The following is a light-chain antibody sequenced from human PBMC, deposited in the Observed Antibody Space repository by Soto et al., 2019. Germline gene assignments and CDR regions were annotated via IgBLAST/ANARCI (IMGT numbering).Light chain of an antibody. J-gene: IGKJ1*01. CDR3: QQYNDWPLT. V-gene: IGKV3D-15*01. CDR1: QSVSNN. Sequence: EIVMTQSPATLSVSPGEGATLSCRASQSVSNNQQKPGQAPRLLICGASNRASGIPDRFSGTGSGTEFTLTISSLQSEDLALYYCQQYNDWPLTFGQGTKVDIK. CDR2: GAS.